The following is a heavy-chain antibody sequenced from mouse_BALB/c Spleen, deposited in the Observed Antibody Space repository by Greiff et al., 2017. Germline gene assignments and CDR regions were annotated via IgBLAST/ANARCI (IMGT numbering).Heavy chain of an antibody. CDR3: ASGYYYGKLLAWFAY. V-gene: IGHV1S81*02. CDR1: GYTFTSYW. D-gene: IGHD2-1*01. Sequence: QVQLQQPGAELVKPGASVKLSCKASGYTFTSYWMHWVKQRPGQGLEWIGEINPSNGRTNYNEKFKSKATLTVDNSSSTAYMQLSSLTSEDSAVYYCASGYYYGKLLAWFAYWGQGTLVTVSA. CDR2: INPSNGRT. J-gene: IGHJ3*01.